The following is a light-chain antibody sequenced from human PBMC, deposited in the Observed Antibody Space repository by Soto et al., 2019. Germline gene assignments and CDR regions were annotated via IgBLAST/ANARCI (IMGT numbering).Light chain of an antibody. J-gene: IGLJ1*01. Sequence: QSVLTQPRSVSGSPGQSATISCTGTANDVGGHNYVSWYQQHPGEAPKLLIYDVTERPSGVPDRFSGSKSGNTASLTFSGLQTEDEADYYCYSYAGTYTFVFGTGTKVTVL. V-gene: IGLV2-11*01. CDR2: DVT. CDR1: ANDVGGHNY. CDR3: YSYAGTYTFV.